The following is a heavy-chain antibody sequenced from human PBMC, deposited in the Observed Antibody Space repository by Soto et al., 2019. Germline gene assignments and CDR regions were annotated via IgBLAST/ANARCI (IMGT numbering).Heavy chain of an antibody. CDR3: ARKPDVANSNVGGGYVCDV. V-gene: IGHV4-4*02. J-gene: IGHJ3*01. CDR2: DYHSGNP. CDR1: SGSIFTTNW. Sequence: QVQLQESGPGLVKPSGTLSLTCAASSGSIFTTNWWSWLRQSPGRGLQWIGDDYHSGNPKYNPSLKTQASISITKSKYCFFLTLTSVTTAGTNLYYCARKPDVANSNVGGGYVCDVRGQGTKVTVSS. D-gene: IGHD3-16*01.